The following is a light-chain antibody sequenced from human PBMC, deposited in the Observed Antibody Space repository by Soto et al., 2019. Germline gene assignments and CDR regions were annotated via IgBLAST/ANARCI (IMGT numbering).Light chain of an antibody. J-gene: IGKJ1*01. V-gene: IGKV4-1*01. CDR1: QSVIYNANNRNC. CDR2: WAS. CDR3: QQYLGIPRT. Sequence: IAMTQSPDSLAVSLGERATINCKSSQSVIYNANNRNCLAWYQQKPGQPPKLLIYWASTRESGVPDRFSGSGSGTDFTLTISSLQAEDVAVYYCQQYLGIPRTFGQGTKVDIK.